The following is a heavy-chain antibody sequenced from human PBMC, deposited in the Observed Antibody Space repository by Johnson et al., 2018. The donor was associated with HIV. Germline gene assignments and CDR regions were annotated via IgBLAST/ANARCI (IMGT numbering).Heavy chain of an antibody. D-gene: IGHD3-22*01. J-gene: IGHJ3*02. CDR3: AKNRHYYDSSGYSDAFDI. CDR2: ISGSGGRR. Sequence: VTLVESGGGLVQPGGSLRLSCAASGFTFSSYAMSWVRQAPGKGLEWVSGISGSGGRRYYADSAKGRFTISRDNSENTLYLQMNSLRAEDTAVYYCAKNRHYYDSSGYSDAFDIWGQGTMVTVSS. CDR1: GFTFSSYA. V-gene: IGHV3-23*04.